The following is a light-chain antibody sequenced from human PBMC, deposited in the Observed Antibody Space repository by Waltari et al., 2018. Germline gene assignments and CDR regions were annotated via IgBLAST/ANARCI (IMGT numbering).Light chain of an antibody. J-gene: IGLJ3*02. CDR2: EDH. V-gene: IGLV6-57*01. Sequence: NLILTQPHSVSESPGNTVTISCTRSSGSIASNYVQWYQQRPGSSPTILIYEDHPRPSGGPDRFSGSIDTSSNSASLTIFGLKTEDEAGYYCQSYDSPNHWVFGGGTKLTVL. CDR1: SGSIASNY. CDR3: QSYDSPNHWV.